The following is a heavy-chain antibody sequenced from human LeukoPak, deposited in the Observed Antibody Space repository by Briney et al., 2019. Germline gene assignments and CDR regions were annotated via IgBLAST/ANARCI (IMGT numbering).Heavy chain of an antibody. Sequence: GGSLRLSYAASGFTFDDYAMHWVRQAPGKGLEWVSGISWNSGSIGYADSVKGRFTISRDNAKNSLYLQMNSLRAEDTALYYCAKALSCSSTSCYYYYYGMDVWGQGTTVTVSS. CDR3: AKALSCSSTSCYYYYYGMDV. D-gene: IGHD2-2*01. CDR1: GFTFDDYA. J-gene: IGHJ6*02. V-gene: IGHV3-9*01. CDR2: ISWNSGSI.